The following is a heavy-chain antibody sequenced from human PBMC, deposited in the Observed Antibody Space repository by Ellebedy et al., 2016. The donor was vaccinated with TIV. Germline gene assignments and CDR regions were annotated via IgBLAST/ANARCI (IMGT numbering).Heavy chain of an antibody. J-gene: IGHJ4*02. CDR1: RFSFSSYW. Sequence: GESLKISCAASRFSFSSYWMSWVRQAPGKGLEWVANINQLESERHYVDAVRGRFTISRDNAKNTVYLQMNSLRADDTAVYYCARGGVGAFDYWGQGALVTVSS. CDR3: ARGGVGAFDY. V-gene: IGHV3-7*01. CDR2: INQLESER. D-gene: IGHD1-26*01.